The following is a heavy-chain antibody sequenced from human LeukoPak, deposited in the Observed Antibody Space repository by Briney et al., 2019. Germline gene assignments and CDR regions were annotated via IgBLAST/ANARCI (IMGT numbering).Heavy chain of an antibody. CDR1: GFPFIDYS. V-gene: IGHV3-48*04. Sequence: GGSLRLSCAASGFPFIDYSMNWVRQAPGKGLEWISYIGIDSGNTKYADSVKGRFTISGDSAENSLYLQMNSLRVEDTAVYYCARDHNYAFDNWGQGTLVTVSS. J-gene: IGHJ4*02. D-gene: IGHD1-1*01. CDR2: IGIDSGNT. CDR3: ARDHNYAFDN.